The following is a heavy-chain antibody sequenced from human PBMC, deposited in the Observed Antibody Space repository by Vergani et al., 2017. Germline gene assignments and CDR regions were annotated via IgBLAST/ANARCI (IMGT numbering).Heavy chain of an antibody. CDR2: IDPSDSYT. Sequence: EVQLVQSGAEVKKPGESLRISCKGSGYSFTSYWISWVRQMPGKGLEWMGRIDPSDSYTNYSPSFQGHVTISADKSISTAYLQWSSLKASDTAMYYCASSDSSGYYPTNWYFDRWGRGTLVTVSP. D-gene: IGHD3-22*01. CDR1: GYSFTSYW. V-gene: IGHV5-10-1*01. CDR3: ASSDSSGYYPTNWYFDR. J-gene: IGHJ2*01.